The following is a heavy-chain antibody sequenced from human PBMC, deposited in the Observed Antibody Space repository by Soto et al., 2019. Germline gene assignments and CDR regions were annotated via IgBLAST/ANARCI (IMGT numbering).Heavy chain of an antibody. V-gene: IGHV1-2*02. Sequence: APVKVSCKASGYTFTGYYMHWVRQAPGQGPEWMGWINPNSGDTNYAQKFQGRVTMTRDTSISTAYMELSSLRSDDTAVYYCARQKFSSSWFFDYWGQGTLVTVSS. CDR3: ARQKFSSSWFFDY. CDR2: INPNSGDT. D-gene: IGHD6-13*01. CDR1: GYTFTGYY. J-gene: IGHJ4*02.